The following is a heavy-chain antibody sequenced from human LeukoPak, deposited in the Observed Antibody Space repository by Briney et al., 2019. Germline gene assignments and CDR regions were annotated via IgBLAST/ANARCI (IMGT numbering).Heavy chain of an antibody. V-gene: IGHV3-23*01. CDR3: AKGRLPAARGVDGY. CDR2: ISGSGGST. D-gene: IGHD2-2*01. CDR1: GFTFSSYA. J-gene: IGHJ4*02. Sequence: GGSLRLSCAASGFTFSSYAMSWVRQAPGKGMEWVSAISGSGGSTYYADSVKGRFTISRDNSKNTLYLQMNSLRAEDTAVYCAKGRLPAARGVDGYWGQGTLVTVSS.